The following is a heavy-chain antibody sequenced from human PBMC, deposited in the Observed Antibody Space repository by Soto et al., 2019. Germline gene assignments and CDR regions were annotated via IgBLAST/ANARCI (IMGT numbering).Heavy chain of an antibody. Sequence: GGSLRLSCAASGFTFSSYAMHWVRQAPGKGLEYVSAISSNGGSTYYANSVKGRFTISRDNSKNTLYLQMGSLRAEDMAVYYCARDPNYGDYPFYFDYWGQGTLVTVSS. J-gene: IGHJ4*02. D-gene: IGHD4-17*01. V-gene: IGHV3-64*01. CDR3: ARDPNYGDYPFYFDY. CDR2: ISSNGGST. CDR1: GFTFSSYA.